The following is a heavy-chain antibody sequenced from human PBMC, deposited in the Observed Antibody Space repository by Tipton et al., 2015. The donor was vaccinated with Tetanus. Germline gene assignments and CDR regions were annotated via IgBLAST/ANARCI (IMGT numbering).Heavy chain of an antibody. V-gene: IGHV3-33*01. D-gene: IGHD2-15*01. J-gene: IGHJ5*02. Sequence: SLSLSCAASGFLFSSYGIHWVRQAPGKGLEWLAVSWYDGTDKYYADSVKGRFTISRDNSKNTLYLQMNSLRAEDTALYYCAREADCSGGSCFSGDVDTWGQGTQVTVSS. CDR1: GFLFSSYG. CDR3: AREADCSGGSCFSGDVDT. CDR2: SWYDGTDK.